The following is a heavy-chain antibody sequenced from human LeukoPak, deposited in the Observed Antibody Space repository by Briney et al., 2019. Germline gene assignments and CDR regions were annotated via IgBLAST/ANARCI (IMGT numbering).Heavy chain of an antibody. CDR1: GGTFSSYA. CDR3: ASGGYCSGGSCYVGSSPAGELFDY. V-gene: IGHV1-69*05. CDR2: IIPIFGTA. J-gene: IGHJ4*02. Sequence: PVKVSCKASGGTFSSYAISWVRQAPGQGLEWMGGIIPIFGTANYAQKFQGRVTITTDESTSTAYMELSSLRSEDTAVYYCASGGYCSGGSCYVGSSPAGELFDYWGQGTLVTVSS. D-gene: IGHD2-15*01.